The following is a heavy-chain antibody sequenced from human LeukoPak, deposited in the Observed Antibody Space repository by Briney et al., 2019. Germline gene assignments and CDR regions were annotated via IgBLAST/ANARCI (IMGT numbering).Heavy chain of an antibody. V-gene: IGHV1-46*01. CDR3: ARDMVRGVNWFDP. D-gene: IGHD3-10*01. CDR2: INPSGGST. J-gene: IGHJ5*02. CDR1: GYTFTSYY. Sequence: ASVKVSCKASGYTFTSYYMHWVRQAPGQGLEWMGIINPSGGSTSYAQKLQGRVTITRDTSASTAYMELSSLRSEDTAVYYCARDMVRGVNWFDPWGQGTLVTVSS.